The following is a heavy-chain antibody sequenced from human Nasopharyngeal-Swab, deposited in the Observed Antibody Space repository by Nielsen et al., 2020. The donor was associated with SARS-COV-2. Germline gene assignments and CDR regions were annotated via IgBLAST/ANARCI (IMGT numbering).Heavy chain of an antibody. CDR1: EFTFSSYW. D-gene: IGHD1-14*01. CDR3: ARHHGWTFDY. Sequence: GGSLRLSCAAYEFTFSSYWMSWVRQAPGKGLEWVANINQDGSEKYYVDSVKGRFTVSRDNAKNSLFLQMNSLRAEDTAVYYCARHHGWTFDYWGQGTLVTVSS. J-gene: IGHJ4*02. CDR2: INQDGSEK. V-gene: IGHV3-7*02.